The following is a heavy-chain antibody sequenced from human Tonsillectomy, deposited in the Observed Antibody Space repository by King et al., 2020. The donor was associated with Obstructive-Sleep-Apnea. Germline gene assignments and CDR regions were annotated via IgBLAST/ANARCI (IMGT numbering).Heavy chain of an antibody. Sequence: QLQESGPGLVKPSETLSLTCTVSCGSVSTGSYYWSWIRQPPRKGLAWLGYIYYSGSTKYYPSPMSRVTISVATSKNQFSLKLSSVTDADTAVYYCAKYCGSGNGYGMDVWGLGTTVTVSS. CDR3: AKYCGSGNGYGMDV. D-gene: IGHD3-10*01. V-gene: IGHV4-61*01. J-gene: IGHJ6*02. CDR2: IYYSGST. CDR1: CGSVSTGSYY.